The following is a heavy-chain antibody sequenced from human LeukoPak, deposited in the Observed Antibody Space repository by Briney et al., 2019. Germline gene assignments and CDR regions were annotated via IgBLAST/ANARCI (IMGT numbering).Heavy chain of an antibody. CDR3: AEGRRLGELSFD. CDR1: GGTFSSYA. V-gene: IGHV1-69*13. CDR2: IIPIFGTA. Sequence: PVKVSCKASGGTFSSYAISWVRQAPGQGLEWMGGIIPIFGTANYAQKFQGRVTITADESTSTAYMELSSLRSEDTAVYYCAEGRRLGELSFDWGQGTLVTVSS. J-gene: IGHJ4*02. D-gene: IGHD3-16*02.